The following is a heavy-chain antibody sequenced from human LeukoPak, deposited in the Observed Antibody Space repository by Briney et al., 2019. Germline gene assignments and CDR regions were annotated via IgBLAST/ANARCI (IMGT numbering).Heavy chain of an antibody. CDR2: ISSNGDNT. CDR1: GFTFSSYA. CDR3: VRGTGY. V-gene: IGHV3-64D*06. Sequence: GGSLRLSCAASGFTFSSYAMIWVRQAPGKGLEYVSAISSNGDNTYYADSLKGRFTISRDNSKNTLYLQMSSLRADDTAVYYCVRGTGYWGQGTLVTVSS. J-gene: IGHJ4*02.